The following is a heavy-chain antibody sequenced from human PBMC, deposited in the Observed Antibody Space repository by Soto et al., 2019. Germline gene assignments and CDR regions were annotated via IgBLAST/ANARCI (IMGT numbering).Heavy chain of an antibody. V-gene: IGHV3-48*02. D-gene: IGHD2-2*01. CDR2: ISESASAI. J-gene: IGHJ4*02. CDR1: GFTFSNYA. Sequence: EVQLVESGGGLVQPGGSLRLSCEASGFTFSNYAMKWVRQAPGKGLEWVAFISESASAIYHAASVKGRFTISRDNAKNSLYLQMNSLRDEDTAVYYCARGHQPKGFYYWGQGTLVTVSS. CDR3: ARGHQPKGFYY.